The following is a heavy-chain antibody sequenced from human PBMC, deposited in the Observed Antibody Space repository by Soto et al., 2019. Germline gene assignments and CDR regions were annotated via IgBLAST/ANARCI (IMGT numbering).Heavy chain of an antibody. CDR2: MNPNSGNT. CDR1: GYTFTSYE. D-gene: IGHD4-17*01. J-gene: IGHJ5*01. Sequence: QVQLVQSGAEVKKPGASVKVSCKASGYTFTSYEINWVRQATGQGFEYLGWMNPNSGNTGYVKKFQGRVPMTRDTSMSTAYKKLSNLQSADTTVYYCARGIKYGDYSRWFDSWDTGTLVTVS. V-gene: IGHV1-8*01. CDR3: ARGIKYGDYSRWFDS.